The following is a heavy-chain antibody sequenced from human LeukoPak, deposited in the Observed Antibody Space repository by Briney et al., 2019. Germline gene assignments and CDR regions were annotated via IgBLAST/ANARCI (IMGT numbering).Heavy chain of an antibody. CDR1: GFTFSSSG. D-gene: IGHD3-9*01. J-gene: IGHJ4*02. CDR3: AKMNVLTGYYTPNFDF. CDR2: ISYDGSNK. V-gene: IGHV3-30*18. Sequence: GGSLRLSCAASGFTFSSSGMHWVRQAPGKGLQWVAVISYDGSNKYYTNSVKGRFTISRDNSKNTLYLQMSSLSAEDTAVYYCAKMNVLTGYYTPNFDFWGQGTLVTVSS.